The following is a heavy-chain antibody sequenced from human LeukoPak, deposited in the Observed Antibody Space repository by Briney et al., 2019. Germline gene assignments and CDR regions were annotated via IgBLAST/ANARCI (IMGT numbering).Heavy chain of an antibody. J-gene: IGHJ4*02. V-gene: IGHV5-51*01. D-gene: IGHD3-9*01. CDR1: GYSFTSYW. CDR3: ARNVVPPTNKYFDWFFFDY. CDR2: IYPGDSDT. Sequence: GESLKISCKGSGYSFTSYWIGWVRQMPGKGLEWMGIIYPGDSDTRYSPSFQGRVTISADKSISTAYLQWSSLKASDTAMYCCARNVVPPTNKYFDWFFFDYWGQGTLVTVSS.